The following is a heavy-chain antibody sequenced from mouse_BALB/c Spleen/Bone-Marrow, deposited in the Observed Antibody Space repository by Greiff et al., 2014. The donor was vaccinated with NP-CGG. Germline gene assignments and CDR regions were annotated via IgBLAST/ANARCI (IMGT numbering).Heavy chain of an antibody. J-gene: IGHJ2*01. V-gene: IGHV1-80*01. CDR1: GYAFSGYW. CDR3: ARGEISVDY. Sequence: VQLQQSGAELVRPGSSVKISCKASGYAFSGYWMNWVKQRPGQGLEWIGQIYPGDGDTDYNGKFKGKATLTADKSSSTAYMQLSSLTAEDSAVYFCARGEISVDYWGQGTTLTVSA. CDR2: IYPGDGDT.